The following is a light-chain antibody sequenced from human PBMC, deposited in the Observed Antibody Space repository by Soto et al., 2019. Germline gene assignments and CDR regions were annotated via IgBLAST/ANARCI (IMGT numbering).Light chain of an antibody. CDR1: SSDVGGYNY. J-gene: IGLJ1*01. CDR2: EVS. Sequence: QSFLTQPPSASGSPGHSVTISCAGTSSDVGGYNYVSWYQQHPGKAPKLMVYEVSKRPSGVPDRFSGSKSGNTASLTVSGLQAEDEADYYCSSYAGSNNFPYVFGTGTKVTVL. CDR3: SSYAGSNNFPYV. V-gene: IGLV2-8*01.